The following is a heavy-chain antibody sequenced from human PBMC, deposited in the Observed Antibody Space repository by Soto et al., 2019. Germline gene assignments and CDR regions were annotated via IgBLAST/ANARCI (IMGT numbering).Heavy chain of an antibody. CDR2: TFPMFGKA. CDR1: GGTFSSYA. J-gene: IGHJ6*02. D-gene: IGHD2-2*01. CDR3: ATVDISTWIDGMDV. V-gene: IGHV1-69*06. Sequence: ASVKVSCKASGGTFSSYAISWVRQAPGQGLEWMGGTFPMFGKANYAQKFQGRVTISADKSTSTAYMELRSLRSEDTAVYYCATVDISTWIDGMDVWGPGTTVTVSS.